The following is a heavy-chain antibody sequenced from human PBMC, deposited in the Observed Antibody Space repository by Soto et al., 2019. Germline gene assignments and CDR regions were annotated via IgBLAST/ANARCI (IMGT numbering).Heavy chain of an antibody. V-gene: IGHV1-69*12. CDR1: GGTFSSYA. Sequence: QVQLVQSGAEVKKPGSSVKVSCKASGGTFSSYAISWVRQAPGQGLEWMGGIIPIFGTANYAQKFQGRVTITADESXSIXYMELSNLRSEDTAVYYCARGVWSCSGGSCYSPDYWGQGTLVTVSS. D-gene: IGHD2-15*01. CDR3: ARGVWSCSGGSCYSPDY. J-gene: IGHJ4*02. CDR2: IIPIFGTA.